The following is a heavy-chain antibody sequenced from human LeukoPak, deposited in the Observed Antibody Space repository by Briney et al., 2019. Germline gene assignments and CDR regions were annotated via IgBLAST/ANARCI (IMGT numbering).Heavy chain of an antibody. CDR1: GGSFSGYY. V-gene: IGHV4-34*01. D-gene: IGHD6-25*01. CDR3: ARRRGSFDY. CDR2: INHSGST. Sequence: PSETLSLTCAVYGGSFSGYYWSWIRQPPGKGLEWIGEINHSGSTNYNPSLKSRVTLSVGTSKNQFSLKLSSVTAADTAVYYCARRRGSFDYWGQGTLVTVSS. J-gene: IGHJ4*02.